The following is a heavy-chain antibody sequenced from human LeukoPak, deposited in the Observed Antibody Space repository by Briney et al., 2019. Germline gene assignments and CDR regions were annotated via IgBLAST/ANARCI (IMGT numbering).Heavy chain of an antibody. Sequence: PGRSLRLSCAASGFTFSSYAMHWVRQAPGKGLEWVAVISYDGSNKYYADSVKGRFTISRDNSKNTLYLQMNSLRAEDTAVYYCARDLAVAADDWFDHWGQGTLVTVSS. J-gene: IGHJ5*02. D-gene: IGHD6-19*01. CDR1: GFTFSSYA. CDR3: ARDLAVAADDWFDH. V-gene: IGHV3-30*04. CDR2: ISYDGSNK.